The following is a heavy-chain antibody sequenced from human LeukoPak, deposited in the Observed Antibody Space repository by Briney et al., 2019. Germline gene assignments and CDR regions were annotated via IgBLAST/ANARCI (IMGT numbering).Heavy chain of an antibody. V-gene: IGHV1-18*01. CDR1: GYTLTNYN. J-gene: IGHJ4*02. Sequence: WASVKVSCKASGYTLTNYNISWVRQAPGQGLEWMGWINTYKGDTLYAQKLQGRVTMTAGTSTNTAYMELRSLRFDDTAVYYCAREFGHCYGDNCFYFFDTWGQGFRVTVSS. D-gene: IGHD4-23*01. CDR2: INTYKGDT. CDR3: AREFGHCYGDNCFYFFDT.